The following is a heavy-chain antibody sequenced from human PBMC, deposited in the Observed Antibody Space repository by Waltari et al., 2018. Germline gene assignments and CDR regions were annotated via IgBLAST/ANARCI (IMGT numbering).Heavy chain of an antibody. Sequence: QIQLVQSGPEERKPGASVKVSCKASGYSFSAYGFSWARQAPGQGLEWWGWISSHNGRTTYEQKCLGRGSRTTDSATRTAYRERRSLRSDDTAIYYCARDYSTSTPDRSDHWGQGTLVTVAA. D-gene: IGHD2-2*01. CDR1: GYSFSAYG. CDR2: ISSHNGRT. CDR3: ARDYSTSTPDRSDH. V-gene: IGHV1-18*04. J-gene: IGHJ4*02.